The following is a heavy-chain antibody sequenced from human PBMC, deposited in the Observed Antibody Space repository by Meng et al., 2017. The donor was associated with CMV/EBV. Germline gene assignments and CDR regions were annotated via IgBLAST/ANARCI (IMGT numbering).Heavy chain of an antibody. Sequence: SETLSLTCTVSGGSISSSSYYWGWIRQPPGKGLEWIGSIYYSGSTYYNPSLKSRVTISVDTSKNQFSLKLSSVTAADTAVYYCARGRYDILTGYYHGMDVWGQGTTVTVSS. J-gene: IGHJ6*02. D-gene: IGHD3-9*01. CDR2: IYYSGST. CDR1: GGSISSSSYY. CDR3: ARGRYDILTGYYHGMDV. V-gene: IGHV4-39*07.